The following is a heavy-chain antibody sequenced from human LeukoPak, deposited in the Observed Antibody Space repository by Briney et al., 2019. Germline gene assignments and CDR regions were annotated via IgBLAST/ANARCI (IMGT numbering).Heavy chain of an antibody. CDR3: VRDPDTPMEDLDY. V-gene: IGHV1-2*02. Sequence: RASVKVSCKASGYSFTAFYIHWVRQAPGQGLEWMALINPINGDTDYAQVFQGRVTVTRDTSISTAYMELNRLTSDDTAVYYCVRDPDTPMEDLDYWGQGTLVTVSS. D-gene: IGHD5-18*01. CDR1: GYSFTAFY. CDR2: INPINGDT. J-gene: IGHJ4*02.